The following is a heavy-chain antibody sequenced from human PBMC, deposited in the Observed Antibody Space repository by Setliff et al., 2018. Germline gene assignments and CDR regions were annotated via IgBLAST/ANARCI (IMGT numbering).Heavy chain of an antibody. CDR1: GGSIRNYY. D-gene: IGHD1-7*01. V-gene: IGHV4-59*12. Sequence: SETLSLTCTVSGGSIRNYYWSWIRQPPGKGLEWIGYIYYSGNTNYNPSLKSRVTISRDNSKNTLCLQMNSLRAEDTAVYYCARANWNCGFDYWGQGTLVTVSS. CDR3: ARANWNCGFDY. CDR2: IYYSGNT. J-gene: IGHJ4*02.